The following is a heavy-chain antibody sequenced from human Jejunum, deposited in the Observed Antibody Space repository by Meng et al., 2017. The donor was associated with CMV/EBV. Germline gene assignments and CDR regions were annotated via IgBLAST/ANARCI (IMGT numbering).Heavy chain of an antibody. D-gene: IGHD6-6*01. CDR2: LYSGGIT. J-gene: IGHJ6*02. CDR3: AREHFISSYYYYAMDV. Sequence: FTVSRDYMGWVRQTPGKGLEWVSVLYSGGITYYADSVKGRFTISRDNSKNTLYLQMNSLRAEDTAVYYCAREHFISSYYYYAMDVWGQGTTVTVSS. V-gene: IGHV3-66*02. CDR1: FTVSRDY.